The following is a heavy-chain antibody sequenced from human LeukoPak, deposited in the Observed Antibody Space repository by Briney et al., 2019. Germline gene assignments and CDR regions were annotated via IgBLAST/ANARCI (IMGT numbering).Heavy chain of an antibody. D-gene: IGHD5-12*01. CDR3: ARDKAFSYEDY. CDR1: GFTFSTYW. J-gene: IGHJ4*02. CDR2: IKQDGSER. Sequence: GGSLRLSCAASGFTFSTYWMSWVRQAPGTGLEWVANIKQDGSERYYVDSVEGRFTISRDNAKNSLYLQMNSLRAEDTAVYYCARDKAFSYEDYWGQGTLVNVSS. V-gene: IGHV3-7*01.